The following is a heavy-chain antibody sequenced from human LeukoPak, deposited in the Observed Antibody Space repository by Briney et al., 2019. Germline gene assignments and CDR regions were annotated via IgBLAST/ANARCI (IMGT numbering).Heavy chain of an antibody. CDR1: EFTFSNYG. V-gene: IGHV3-30*03. D-gene: IGHD3-22*01. J-gene: IGHJ6*03. Sequence: PGRSLRLSCAASEFTFSNYGMHWVRQAPGKGLEWVAVISYDGDNKYYADSVKGRFTISRDNSKNTLYLQMSSLRAEDTAVYYCARDQGSGYSRYMDVWGKGTTVTVSS. CDR3: ARDQGSGYSRYMDV. CDR2: ISYDGDNK.